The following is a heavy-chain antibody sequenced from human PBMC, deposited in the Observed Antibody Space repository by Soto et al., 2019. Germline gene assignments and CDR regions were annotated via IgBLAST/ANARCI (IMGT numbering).Heavy chain of an antibody. CDR3: ARQAPYDRGAYYYDGIDS. CDR1: GFTFSSYS. D-gene: IGHD3-22*01. V-gene: IGHV3-23*01. Sequence: EVQLLESGGGLAQPGGSLRLSCAASGFTFSSYSMNWVRRAPGKGLEWVSAFSAGGGDNTHYADSVKGRFTISRDNSKNTLFLQMNSLRAEDTTRYYCARQAPYDRGAYYYDGIDSWGQGTLVTVPS. J-gene: IGHJ4*02. CDR2: FSAGGGDNT.